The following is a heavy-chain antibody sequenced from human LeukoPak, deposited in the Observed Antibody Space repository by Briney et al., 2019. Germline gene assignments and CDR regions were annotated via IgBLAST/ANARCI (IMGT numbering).Heavy chain of an antibody. J-gene: IGHJ4*02. Sequence: GGSLRLSCAASGFTFSSYGMHWVRQAPGKGLEWVAFIRYDGSNKYYADSVKGRFTISRDNSKNTLYLQMNSLRVEGTAVYYCVHGWASYGPGSSEFFDYWGQGSLVTVSS. CDR1: GFTFSSYG. D-gene: IGHD3-10*01. V-gene: IGHV3-30*02. CDR3: VHGWASYGPGSSEFFDY. CDR2: IRYDGSNK.